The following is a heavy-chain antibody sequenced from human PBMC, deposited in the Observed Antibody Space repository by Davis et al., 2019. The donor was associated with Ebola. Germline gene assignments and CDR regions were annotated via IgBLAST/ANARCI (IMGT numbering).Heavy chain of an antibody. CDR2: ISYDGTKA. J-gene: IGHJ4*02. Sequence: GESLKISCVVSGFTFSDFAMHWVRQAPGKGLEWVAIISYDGTKAFYGDSVKGRFTISRDGSKNTVYLQMDSLRPDDTAVYYCARDAHMLALGLDSWGQGTLVTVSS. D-gene: IGHD3-10*02. CDR3: ARDAHMLALGLDS. CDR1: GFTFSDFA. V-gene: IGHV3-30*04.